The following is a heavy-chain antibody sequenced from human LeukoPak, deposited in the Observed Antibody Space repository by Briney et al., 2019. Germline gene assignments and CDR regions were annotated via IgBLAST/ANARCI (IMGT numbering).Heavy chain of an antibody. J-gene: IGHJ5*02. CDR1: GGSISSSNYY. V-gene: IGHV4-39*01. CDR3: ARHVGYGNNWFDL. Sequence: SETLSLTCTVSGGSISSSNYYWGWLRHSPGKGLEWIGYIYYTGSTNYNPSLKSRVTISVDTSKNQFSMKLRSVAAADTAVYYCARHVGYGNNWFDLWGQGTLVTVSS. D-gene: IGHD5-18*01. CDR2: IYYTGST.